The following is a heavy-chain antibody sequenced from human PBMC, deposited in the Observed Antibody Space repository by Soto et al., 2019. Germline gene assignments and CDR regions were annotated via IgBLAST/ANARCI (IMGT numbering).Heavy chain of an antibody. Sequence: GGSLRLSCAASGFTFSNYWMSWVRQAPGKGLQWVANIKQDGSEKWYVDSVKGRFTISRDNSKNTLYLQMNSLRAEDTAVYYCAKIAAAGDAFDIWGQGTMVTVSS. V-gene: IGHV3-7*05. CDR1: GFTFSNYW. J-gene: IGHJ3*02. CDR3: AKIAAAGDAFDI. CDR2: IKQDGSEK. D-gene: IGHD6-13*01.